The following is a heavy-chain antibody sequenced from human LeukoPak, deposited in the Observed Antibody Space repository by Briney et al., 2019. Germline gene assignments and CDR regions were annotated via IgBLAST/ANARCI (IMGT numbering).Heavy chain of an antibody. D-gene: IGHD3-9*01. J-gene: IGHJ6*03. CDR2: IIPIFGTA. CDR3: ARQLRYFDWPYYYYYYMDV. V-gene: IGHV1-69*06. CDR1: GGTFSSYA. Sequence: SVKVSCKASGGTFSSYAISWVRQAPGQGLEWMGGIIPIFGTANYAQKFQGRVTITSDKSTSTAYMELSSLRSEDTAVYYCARQLRYFDWPYYYYYYMDVWGKGTTVTVSS.